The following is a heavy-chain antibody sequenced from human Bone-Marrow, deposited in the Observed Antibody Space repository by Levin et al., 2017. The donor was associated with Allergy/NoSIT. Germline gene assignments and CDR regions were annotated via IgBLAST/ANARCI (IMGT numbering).Heavy chain of an antibody. V-gene: IGHV2-5*02. J-gene: IGHJ5*02. CDR2: IYWDDDK. Sequence: SGPTLVKPTQTLTLTCTFSGFSLSTSGVGVGWIRQPPGKALEWLALIYWDDDKRYSPSLKSRLTITKDTSKNQVVLTMTNMDPVDTATYYCAHRFLMVRELDWFDPWGQGTLVTVSS. CDR3: AHRFLMVRELDWFDP. D-gene: IGHD3-10*01. CDR1: GFSLSTSGVG.